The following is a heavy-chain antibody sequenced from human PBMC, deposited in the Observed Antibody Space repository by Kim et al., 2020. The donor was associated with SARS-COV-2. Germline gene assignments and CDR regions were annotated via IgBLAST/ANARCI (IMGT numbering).Heavy chain of an antibody. V-gene: IGHV4-4*02. CDR2: IYHSGST. CDR3: LIAVAGTGGYAEYFQH. D-gene: IGHD6-19*01. J-gene: IGHJ1*01. Sequence: SETLSLTCAVSGGSISSSNWWSWVRQPPGKGLEWIGEIYHSGSTNYNPSLKSRVTISVDKSKNQFSLKLSSVTAADTAVYYCLIAVAGTGGYAEYFQHWGQGTLVTVSS. CDR1: GGSISSSNW.